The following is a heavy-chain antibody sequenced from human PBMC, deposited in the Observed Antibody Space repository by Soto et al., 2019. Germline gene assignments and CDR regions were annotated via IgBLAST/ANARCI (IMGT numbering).Heavy chain of an antibody. CDR2: ISGSGSST. Sequence: GGSLRLSCAAFGFTFSSYAMSWVRQAPGKGLEWVSTISGSGSSTYYADSVKGRFTISRDNSKNTLYLQVNSLRAEDTAVYYCAKDSYYDSSGYSNWGQGTLVTFSS. CDR1: GFTFSSYA. V-gene: IGHV3-23*01. CDR3: AKDSYYDSSGYSN. D-gene: IGHD3-22*01. J-gene: IGHJ4*02.